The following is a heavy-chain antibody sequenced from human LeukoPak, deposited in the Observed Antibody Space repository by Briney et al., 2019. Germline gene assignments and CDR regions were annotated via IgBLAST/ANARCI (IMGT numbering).Heavy chain of an antibody. V-gene: IGHV4-38-2*02. J-gene: IGHJ4*02. CDR1: GYSISSTFY. Sequence: PSETLSLTCNVSGYSISSTFYGAWIRQPPGKGLEWIATISHSATTYYTPSLKSRLTMSVDTSKNQFSLKLSSVTVADTAVNYCARVNTPVATFDYWGQGTLVTVSS. CDR2: ISHSATT. D-gene: IGHD2-15*01. CDR3: ARVNTPVATFDY.